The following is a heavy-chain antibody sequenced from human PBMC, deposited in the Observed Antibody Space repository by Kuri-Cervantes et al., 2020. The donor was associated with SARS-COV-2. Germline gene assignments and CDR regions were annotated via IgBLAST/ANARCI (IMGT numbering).Heavy chain of an antibody. CDR2: IYSGGST. Sequence: GGSLRLSCAASGFMFNDYAMSWVRQAPGKGLEWVSVIYSGGSTYYADSVQGRFTISRDNSKNTLYLQMNSLRVEDTAVYYCAREDRYGGNLNWFDPWGQGTLVTVSS. J-gene: IGHJ5*02. CDR1: GFMFNDYA. V-gene: IGHV3-53*01. CDR3: AREDRYGGNLNWFDP. D-gene: IGHD1-26*01.